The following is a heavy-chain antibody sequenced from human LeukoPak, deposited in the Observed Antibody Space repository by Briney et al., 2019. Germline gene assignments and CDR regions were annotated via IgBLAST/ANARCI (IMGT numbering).Heavy chain of an antibody. D-gene: IGHD3-3*01. Sequence: ASVKVSCKASGGTFSSYAISWVRQAPGQGLEWMGRIIPILGIANYAQKFQGRVTITADKSTSTAYMELSSLRSEDTAVYYCAATYYDFWSGDLVRYNWFDPWGQGTLVTVSS. CDR2: IIPILGIA. CDR3: AATYYDFWSGDLVRYNWFDP. J-gene: IGHJ5*02. V-gene: IGHV1-69*04. CDR1: GGTFSSYA.